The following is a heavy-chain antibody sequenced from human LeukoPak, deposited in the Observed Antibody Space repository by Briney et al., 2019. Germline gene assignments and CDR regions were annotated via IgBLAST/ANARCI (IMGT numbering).Heavy chain of an antibody. J-gene: IGHJ5*02. V-gene: IGHV5-51*01. Sequence: PGESLKISCKGSGYSFTSYWIGWVRQMPGKGLEWMGIIYPGDSDTRYSPSFQGQVTISADKSISTAYLQWSSLKASDTAMYYCARQYCSSTSCYSWFDPWGQGTLVTVSS. D-gene: IGHD2-2*01. CDR3: ARQYCSSTSCYSWFDP. CDR2: IYPGDSDT. CDR1: GYSFTSYW.